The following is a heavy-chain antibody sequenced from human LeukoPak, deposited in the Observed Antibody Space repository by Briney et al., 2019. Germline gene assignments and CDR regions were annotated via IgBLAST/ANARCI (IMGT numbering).Heavy chain of an antibody. Sequence: GGSLRLSCAASGFTFSTYWMAWVRQAPGKGLEWVANIKGDESAKHQADSVKGRFTISRDNAQNSVYLQMTSLRGEETAVYYCARDVGGSPDYWGQGTLVTVSS. CDR2: IKGDESAK. J-gene: IGHJ4*02. D-gene: IGHD1-26*01. CDR3: ARDVGGSPDY. V-gene: IGHV3-7*01. CDR1: GFTFSTYW.